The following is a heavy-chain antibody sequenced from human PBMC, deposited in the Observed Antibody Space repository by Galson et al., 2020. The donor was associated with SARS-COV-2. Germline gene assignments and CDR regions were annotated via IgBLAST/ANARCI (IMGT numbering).Heavy chain of an antibody. V-gene: IGHV3-30*04. CDR3: RATLMGPDEY. CDR2: ISYDGSYK. D-gene: IGHD2-8*01. J-gene: IGHJ4*02. Sequence: GGSLRLSCAASRFTFSNSAMHWVRQAPGKGLEWVAVISYDGSYKYYADSVKDRFTISRDNSKNTLYLQMNSLRAEDTAVYYCRATLMGPDEYWGQGTLVTVSS. CDR1: RFTFSNSA.